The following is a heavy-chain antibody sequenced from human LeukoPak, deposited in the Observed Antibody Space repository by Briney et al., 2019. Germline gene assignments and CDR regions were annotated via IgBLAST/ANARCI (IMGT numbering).Heavy chain of an antibody. Sequence: SETLSLTCTVSGGSISSGSYYWIWIRQPAGKGLEWIGRIYTSGSTNYNPSLKSRVTISVDTSKNQFSLKLSSVTAADTAVYYCARRTAMATTYYFDYWGQGTLVTVSS. V-gene: IGHV4-61*02. CDR3: ARRTAMATTYYFDY. D-gene: IGHD5-24*01. CDR2: IYTSGST. CDR1: GGSISSGSYY. J-gene: IGHJ4*02.